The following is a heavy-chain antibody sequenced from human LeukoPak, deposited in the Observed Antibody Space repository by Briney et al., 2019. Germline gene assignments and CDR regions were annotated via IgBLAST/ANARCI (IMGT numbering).Heavy chain of an antibody. V-gene: IGHV1-2*02. J-gene: IGHJ6*02. Sequence: ASVKVSCKASGYTFTGYYMHWVRQAPGQGLEWMGWINPNSGGTNYAQKFQGRVTMTRDTSISTAYMELSRLRSDDTAVYYCARVGASAYYYYYYGMDVWGQGTTVTVSS. D-gene: IGHD2-21*01. CDR2: INPNSGGT. CDR3: ARVGASAYYYYYYGMDV. CDR1: GYTFTGYY.